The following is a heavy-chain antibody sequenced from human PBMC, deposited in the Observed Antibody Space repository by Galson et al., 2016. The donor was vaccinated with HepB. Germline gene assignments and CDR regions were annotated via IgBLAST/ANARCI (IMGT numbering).Heavy chain of an antibody. CDR2: ISGTSTYI. D-gene: IGHD3-9*01. V-gene: IGHV3-21*01. CDR3: ARDLRGMIRFFDWSTHFDP. CDR1: GFTFNTYS. J-gene: IGHJ5*02. Sequence: SLRLSCAASGFTFNTYSMHWVRQAPGKGLEWVSSISGTSTYIYYADSVKGRFTISRDNAKNSLYLQMNNVRAEDTAVYYCARDLRGMIRFFDWSTHFDPWGQGTLVTVSS.